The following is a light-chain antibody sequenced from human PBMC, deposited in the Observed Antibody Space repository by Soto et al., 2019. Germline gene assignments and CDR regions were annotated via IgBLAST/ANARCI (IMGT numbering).Light chain of an antibody. Sequence: QAVVTQEPSLTVSPGGTVTLTCGSSTGAVTSGHYPYWFQQKPGQAPRTLIYDTSNKHSWTPARFSGSLLGDKAALTLSGAQPEDEAEYYCLLSYNNVQYVMFGGGTMLTVL. J-gene: IGLJ3*02. CDR1: TGAVTSGHY. CDR2: DTS. CDR3: LLSYNNVQYVM. V-gene: IGLV7-46*01.